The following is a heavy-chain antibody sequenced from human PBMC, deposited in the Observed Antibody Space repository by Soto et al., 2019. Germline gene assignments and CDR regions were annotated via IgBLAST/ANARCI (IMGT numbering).Heavy chain of an antibody. CDR3: ARDTGDGTFDF. V-gene: IGHV1-3*01. CDR2: INAGYGNT. J-gene: IGHJ4*02. Sequence: QVHLVQSGAEVRKPGASVKVSCKASGYTFSSYAMHWVRQAPGQRLEWMGWINAGYGNTKSSQKFQDRVTISRDTSAITAYMALTSPRSEDTAVYYCARDTGDGTFDFWGEGTLVTVAS. D-gene: IGHD7-27*01. CDR1: GYTFSSYA.